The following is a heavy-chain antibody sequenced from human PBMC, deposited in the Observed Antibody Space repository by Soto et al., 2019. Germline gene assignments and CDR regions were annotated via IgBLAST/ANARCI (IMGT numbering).Heavy chain of an antibody. Sequence: LRLSCAASGFTFSSYSINWVRQAPGKGLEWVSSIGSSSTYTYYADSLKGRLIISRDNAKNSVYLQINSLRVEDSAVYYCARDQVGMDVWGQGTPVTVSS. V-gene: IGHV3-21*01. J-gene: IGHJ6*02. CDR3: ARDQVGMDV. CDR1: GFTFSSYS. CDR2: IGSSSTYT.